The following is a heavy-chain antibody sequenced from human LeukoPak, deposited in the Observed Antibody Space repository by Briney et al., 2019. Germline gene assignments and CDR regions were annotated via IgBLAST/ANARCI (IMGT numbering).Heavy chain of an antibody. CDR1: GYTFTSYY. CDR3: ARVRTMVRGVINGGFDY. CDR2: MNPNSGNT. V-gene: IGHV1-8*03. D-gene: IGHD3-10*01. J-gene: IGHJ4*02. Sequence: ASVKVSCKASGYTFTSYYMHRVRQATGQGLEWMGWMNPNSGNTGYAQKFQGRVTITRNTSISTAYMELSSLRSEDTAVYYCARVRTMVRGVINGGFDYWGQGTLVTVSS.